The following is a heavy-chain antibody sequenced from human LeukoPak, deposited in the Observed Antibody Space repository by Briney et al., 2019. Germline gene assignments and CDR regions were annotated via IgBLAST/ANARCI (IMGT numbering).Heavy chain of an antibody. J-gene: IGHJ4*02. CDR2: IWYDGSNK. V-gene: IGHV3-33*08. D-gene: IGHD3-22*01. CDR1: GFTVSSYS. CDR3: ARNYYDSSGYYYHDY. Sequence: PGGSLRLSCAASGFTVSSYSMNWVRQAPGKGLEWVAVIWYDGSNKYYADSVKGRFTISRGNSKNTLYLQMNSLRAEDTAVYYCARNYYDSSGYYYHDYWGQGTLVTVSS.